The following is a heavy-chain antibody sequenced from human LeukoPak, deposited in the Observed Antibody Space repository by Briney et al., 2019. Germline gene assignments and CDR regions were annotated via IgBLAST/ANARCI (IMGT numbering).Heavy chain of an antibody. CDR1: GFTFSSYG. CDR2: IWYDGSNK. J-gene: IGHJ4*02. V-gene: IGHV3-33*01. D-gene: IGHD1-26*01. CDR3: ARDSPAWELPIDY. Sequence: GRSLRLSCAASGFTFSSYGMHWVRQAPGKGLEWVAVIWYDGSNKYYADSVKGRFTIPRDNSKNTLYLQMNSLRAEDTAVYYCARDSPAWELPIDYWGQGTLVTVSS.